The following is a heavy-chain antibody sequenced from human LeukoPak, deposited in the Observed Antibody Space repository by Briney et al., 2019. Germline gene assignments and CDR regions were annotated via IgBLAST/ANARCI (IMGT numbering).Heavy chain of an antibody. V-gene: IGHV3-23*01. D-gene: IGHD3-3*01. CDR3: AKGAYYAD. CDR1: GFTFSNSG. J-gene: IGHJ4*02. CDR2: ISGSGDST. Sequence: PGETLRLSCAASGFTFSNSGMNWVRQAPGKGLEWVSTISGSGDSTYYADSVKGRFTSSRDNSKNTLYLQMNSLRAEDTAVYYCAKGAYYADWGQGTLVTVSS.